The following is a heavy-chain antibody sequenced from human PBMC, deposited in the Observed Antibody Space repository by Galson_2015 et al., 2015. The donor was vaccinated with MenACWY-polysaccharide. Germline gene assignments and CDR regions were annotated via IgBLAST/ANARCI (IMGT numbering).Heavy chain of an antibody. V-gene: IGHV3-23*01. CDR1: GFTFSSYA. CDR2: ISGSVSTT. CDR3: AKGLVASPKYYFDY. Sequence: SLRLSCAASGFTFSSYAMSWVRQAPGKGLEWVSGISGSVSTTYYADSVKGRFTISRDNSKNTLYLHMNSLRAEDTAVYYCAKGLVASPKYYFDYWGQGTLVTVSS. J-gene: IGHJ4*02. D-gene: IGHD2-8*02.